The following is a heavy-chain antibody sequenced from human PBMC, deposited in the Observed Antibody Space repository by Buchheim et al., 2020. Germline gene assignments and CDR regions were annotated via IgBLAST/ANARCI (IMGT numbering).Heavy chain of an antibody. Sequence: QLQLQESGPGLVKPSETLSLTCTVSGGSISSSSYYWGWIRQPPGKGLEWIGSIYYSGSTYYNPSLKSRVTISVDTSKNQSSLKLSSVTAADTAVYYCARWGSDYDFWSGYYTGVVYYYYGMDVWGQGTT. V-gene: IGHV4-39*01. CDR3: ARWGSDYDFWSGYYTGVVYYYYGMDV. J-gene: IGHJ6*02. CDR2: IYYSGST. D-gene: IGHD3-3*01. CDR1: GGSISSSSYY.